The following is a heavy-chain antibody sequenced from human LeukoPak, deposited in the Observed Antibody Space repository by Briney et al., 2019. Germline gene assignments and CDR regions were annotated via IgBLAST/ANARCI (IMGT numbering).Heavy chain of an antibody. CDR1: GYSFTSYW. CDR2: IYPGDSDT. V-gene: IGHV5-51*01. CDR3: ARSPPDGSGYSNFAY. D-gene: IGHD3-3*01. J-gene: IGHJ4*02. Sequence: GESLKISCKGCGYSFTSYWMGGVRQMPGKGLEGLGIIYPGDSDTRYSPSFQGQVTISADKSLSTAYLQWSSLKASDTAMYYCARSPPDGSGYSNFAYWGQGTLVTVSS.